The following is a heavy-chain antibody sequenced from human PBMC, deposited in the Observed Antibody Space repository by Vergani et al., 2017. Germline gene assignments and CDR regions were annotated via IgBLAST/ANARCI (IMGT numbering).Heavy chain of an antibody. CDR3: ARVMYRDEASTGYRLEGMDI. Sequence: QVQLQESGPGLVKPSETLSLTCTVSNDSVSNTFYYLGWIRQTPGKGLEWIGSIYYSGSTNYNPSLNSRVTMSVDTSKNQFSLKLRSVTAADTAVYFCARVMYRDEASTGYRLEGMDIWGQGTTVTISS. CDR1: NDSVSNTFYY. D-gene: IGHD3-9*01. CDR2: IYYSGST. J-gene: IGHJ6*02. V-gene: IGHV4-39*07.